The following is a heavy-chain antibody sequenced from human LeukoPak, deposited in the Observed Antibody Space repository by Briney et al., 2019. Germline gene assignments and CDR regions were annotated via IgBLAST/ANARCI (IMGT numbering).Heavy chain of an antibody. CDR2: IYHSGST. J-gene: IGHJ5*02. CDR1: GYSISSGYY. Sequence: SETLSLTCAVSGYSISSGYYWGWIRQPPGKGLEWSGSIYHSGSTYYNPSLKSRVTISVDTSKNQFSLKLSSVTAADTAVYYCARDGMATIRNWFDPWGQGTLVTVSS. D-gene: IGHD5-12*01. CDR3: ARDGMATIRNWFDP. V-gene: IGHV4-38-2*02.